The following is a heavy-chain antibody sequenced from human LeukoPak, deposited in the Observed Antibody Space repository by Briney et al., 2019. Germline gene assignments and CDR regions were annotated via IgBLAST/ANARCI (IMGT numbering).Heavy chain of an antibody. D-gene: IGHD3-9*01. CDR2: ISGSGGST. Sequence: GGSLRLSCAASGFTFSSYGMSWVRQAPGKGLEWVSAISGSGGSTYYADSVKGRFTISRDNSKNTLYLQMNSLRAEDTAVYYCAKPTYDILTGCWFDPWGQGTLVTVSS. J-gene: IGHJ5*02. CDR3: AKPTYDILTGCWFDP. CDR1: GFTFSSYG. V-gene: IGHV3-23*01.